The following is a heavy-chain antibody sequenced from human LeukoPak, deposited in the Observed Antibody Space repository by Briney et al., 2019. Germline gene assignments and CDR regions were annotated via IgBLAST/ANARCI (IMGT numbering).Heavy chain of an antibody. V-gene: IGHV3-7*01. Sequence: PGGSLRPSCAASGFTFSSYWMSWVRQAPGKGLEWVANINLDGSEKFYVDSVKGRFTISRDNARNSLYLQMDSLRAEDTAVYYCARVRDGYSKYFDYWGQGTLVTVSS. CDR1: GFTFSSYW. J-gene: IGHJ4*02. CDR3: ARVRDGYSKYFDY. D-gene: IGHD5-24*01. CDR2: INLDGSEK.